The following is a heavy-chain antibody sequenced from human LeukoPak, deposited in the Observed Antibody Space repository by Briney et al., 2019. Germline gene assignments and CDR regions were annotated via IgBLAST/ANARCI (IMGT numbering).Heavy chain of an antibody. CDR3: AIMHGYYDGSGYWVQ. J-gene: IGHJ1*01. CDR2: ITPNADRA. V-gene: IGHV3-23*01. CDR1: GFTFGSYG. Sequence: GGSLRLSCAASGFTFGSYGMSWVRQAPEKGLEWVSFITPNADRASYADSVKGRFTISRDNPRNTLYMQMNSLRDEDTAVYYCAIMHGYYDGSGYWVQWGQGTLVTVSS. D-gene: IGHD3-22*01.